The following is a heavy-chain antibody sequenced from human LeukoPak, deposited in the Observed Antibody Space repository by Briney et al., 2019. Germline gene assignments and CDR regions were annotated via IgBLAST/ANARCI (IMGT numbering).Heavy chain of an antibody. D-gene: IGHD2-15*01. J-gene: IGHJ4*02. CDR1: TGSISTYY. V-gene: IGHV4-59*08. CDR3: ASHGGSLAYFDS. CDR2: IYHGGTT. Sequence: PSETLSLTCSVSTGSISTYYWSWIRQSPGKGLEWIGYIYHGGTTSYNPSLKRRVTISVDSPKNQFFLRLTSLTAADTALYYCASHGGSLAYFDSWGPGSLVIVSS.